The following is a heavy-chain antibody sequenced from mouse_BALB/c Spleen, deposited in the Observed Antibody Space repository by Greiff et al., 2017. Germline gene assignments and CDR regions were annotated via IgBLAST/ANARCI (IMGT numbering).Heavy chain of an antibody. Sequence: EVQRVESGGGLVKPGGSLKLSCAASGFAFSSYDMSWVRQTPEKRLEWVAYISSGGGSTYYPDTVKGRFTISRDNAKNTLYLQMSSLKSEDTAMYYCARYYYGSSSYYFDYWGQGTTLTVSS. CDR2: ISSGGGST. CDR3: ARYYYGSSSYYFDY. J-gene: IGHJ2*01. D-gene: IGHD1-1*01. CDR1: GFAFSSYD. V-gene: IGHV5-12-1*01.